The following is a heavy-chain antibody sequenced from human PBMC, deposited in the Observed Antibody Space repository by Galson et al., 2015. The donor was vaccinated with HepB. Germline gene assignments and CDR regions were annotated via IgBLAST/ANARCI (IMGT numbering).Heavy chain of an antibody. V-gene: IGHV1-18*04. CDR2: ISANSGNT. D-gene: IGHD4/OR15-4a*01. CDR3: ARDRDYRFDY. J-gene: IGHJ4*02. CDR1: GYTFTTNG. Sequence: SVKVSCKASGYTFTTNGISWVRQAPGQGLEWMGWISANSGNTKYAQNLQGRVTLTRDTSTNTAYLELRSLRSDDTAAYYCARDRDYRFDYWGQETLVTVSS.